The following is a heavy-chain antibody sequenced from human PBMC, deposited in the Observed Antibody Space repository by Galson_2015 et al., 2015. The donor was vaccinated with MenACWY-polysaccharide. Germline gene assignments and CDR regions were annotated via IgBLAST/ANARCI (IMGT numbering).Heavy chain of an antibody. V-gene: IGHV3-23*01. Sequence: SLRLSCAASGFTFSTYVMSWVRQAPGKGLEWVSTISGGGGDTYYADSVKGRFTISRDNSKNTLYLQMNSLRAEDTAVYYCARGLGRGLRGWFCPSSPGTLVSVSS. CDR1: GFTFSTYV. J-gene: IGHJ5*02. CDR2: ISGGGGDT. CDR3: ARGLGRGLRGWFCP. D-gene: IGHD3-10*01.